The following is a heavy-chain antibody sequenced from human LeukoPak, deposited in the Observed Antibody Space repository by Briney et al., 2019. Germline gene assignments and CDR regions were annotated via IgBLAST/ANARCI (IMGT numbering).Heavy chain of an antibody. CDR2: INPNSGGT. CDR1: GFTFTGFY. Sequence: ASVKVSCKASGFTFTGFYMHWVRRAPGQGLEWMGWINPNSGGTNYAQKFQGRVTMTRDTSISTAYLELSRLRSDDTAVYYCARVLAYYDSGTYPRARPFDIWGQGTMVTVSS. J-gene: IGHJ3*02. V-gene: IGHV1-2*02. CDR3: ARVLAYYDSGTYPRARPFDI. D-gene: IGHD3-10*01.